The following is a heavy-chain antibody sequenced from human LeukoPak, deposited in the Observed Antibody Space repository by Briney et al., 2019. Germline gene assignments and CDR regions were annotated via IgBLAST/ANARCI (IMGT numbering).Heavy chain of an antibody. Sequence: PSETLSLTCTVSGASISRYTRGWVRESPGKGLEWMGDIYYSGGTNYNPSPKSRVTISVDTSKNQFPLKLRFVTAADTAVYDCARVELVDLGREPGAFDIWGQGTMVTVSS. CDR2: IYYSGGT. J-gene: IGHJ3*02. CDR1: GASISRYT. CDR3: ARVELVDLGREPGAFDI. V-gene: IGHV4-59*01. D-gene: IGHD1-14*01.